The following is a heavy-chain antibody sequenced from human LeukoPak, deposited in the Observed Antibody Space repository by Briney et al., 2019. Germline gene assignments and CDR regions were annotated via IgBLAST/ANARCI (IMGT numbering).Heavy chain of an antibody. CDR3: ARVVSGWYSYYYYYMDV. CDR1: GGSISSYY. D-gene: IGHD6-19*01. Sequence: PSETLSLTCTVSGGSISSYYWSWIRQPPGKGLEWIGYIYYSGGTNYNPSLKSRVTISVDTSKNQFSLKLSSVTAADTAVYYCARVVSGWYSYYYYYMDVWGKGTTVTVSS. CDR2: IYYSGGT. J-gene: IGHJ6*03. V-gene: IGHV4-59*01.